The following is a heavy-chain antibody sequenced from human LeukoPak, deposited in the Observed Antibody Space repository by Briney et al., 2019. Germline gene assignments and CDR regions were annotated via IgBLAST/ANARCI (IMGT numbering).Heavy chain of an antibody. CDR2: ISSRSTI. Sequence: PGGSLRLSCAASGFSFSNYSMNWVRQAPGKGLEWVSYISSRSTIYNADSVKGRFTISRDNAENTVYLQMNSLRDEDTAVYYCARDLDGYRSGNGAWGQGTLVTVSS. J-gene: IGHJ5*02. D-gene: IGHD5-12*01. V-gene: IGHV3-48*02. CDR1: GFSFSNYS. CDR3: ARDLDGYRSGNGA.